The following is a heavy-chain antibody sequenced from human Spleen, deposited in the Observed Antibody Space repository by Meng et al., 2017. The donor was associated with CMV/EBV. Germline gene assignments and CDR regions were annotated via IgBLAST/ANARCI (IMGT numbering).Heavy chain of an antibody. V-gene: IGHV5-51*01. CDR1: GYPFSNSW. CDR2: IYPGDSDT. CDR3: VRHWIGAYSSYYFDF. D-gene: IGHD1-26*01. Sequence: KVSCKGSGYPFSNSWIGWVRQVPGKGLEWMGMIYPGDSDTRYSPSFRGQVTISADQSISTAYLQWSSLKASDTAIYYCVRHWIGAYSSYYFDFWGQGTLVTVSS. J-gene: IGHJ4*02.